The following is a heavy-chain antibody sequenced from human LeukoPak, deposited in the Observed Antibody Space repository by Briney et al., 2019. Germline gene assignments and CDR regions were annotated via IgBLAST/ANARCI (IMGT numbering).Heavy chain of an antibody. D-gene: IGHD3-22*01. CDR1: GGSISSGS. CDR2: IYYNGKT. J-gene: IGHJ6*02. Sequence: PSETLSLTCTVSGGSISSGSWSWIRQSPGKGLEWIGYIYYNGKTNYSPSLKSRVTISVDMSKNQFSLRLTSVTAADTAVYYCARDRAYYYDSSGMDVWGQGTTVTVSS. CDR3: ARDRAYYYDSSGMDV. V-gene: IGHV4-59*01.